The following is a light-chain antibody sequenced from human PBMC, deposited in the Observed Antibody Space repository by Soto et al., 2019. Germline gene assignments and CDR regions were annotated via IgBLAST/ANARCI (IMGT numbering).Light chain of an antibody. CDR1: QSISRN. Sequence: DIQMTQYPSSLSASVGDRVTITCRASQSISRNLNWYQHKPGKAPKLLIYAASSLQNGVPSRFRGGGSGTEFTLRINSLQPEDFVTYYCQQSFTTASITFGQGTRLEIK. CDR2: AAS. J-gene: IGKJ5*01. CDR3: QQSFTTASIT. V-gene: IGKV1-39*01.